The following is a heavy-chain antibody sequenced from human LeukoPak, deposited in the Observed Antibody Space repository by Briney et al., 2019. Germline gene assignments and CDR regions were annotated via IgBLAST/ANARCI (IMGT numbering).Heavy chain of an antibody. CDR2: MNPNSGNT. Sequence: VASVKVSCKASGYTFTSYDINWVRQATGQGLEWMGWMNPNSGNTGYAQKFQGRVTITRNTSISTAYMELSSLRSEDTAVYYCAREISTVRYYYYYMDVWGKGTTVTVSS. CDR1: GYTFTSYD. V-gene: IGHV1-8*03. D-gene: IGHD4-11*01. CDR3: AREISTVRYYYYYMDV. J-gene: IGHJ6*03.